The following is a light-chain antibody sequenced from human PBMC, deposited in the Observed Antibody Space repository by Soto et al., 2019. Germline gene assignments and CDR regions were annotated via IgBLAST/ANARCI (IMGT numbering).Light chain of an antibody. V-gene: IGKV3-20*01. CDR3: QDYGSSLSIT. J-gene: IGKJ5*01. CDR1: QSVSSY. CDR2: GAS. Sequence: EIVLTQSRGIPNLWPGERATQCGSASQSVSSYLAWYQQKPGQAPRLLIYGASSRATGIPDRFSGSGSGTDFTLTITRLEPVDIAVYYCQDYGSSLSITLGQGTRLEIK.